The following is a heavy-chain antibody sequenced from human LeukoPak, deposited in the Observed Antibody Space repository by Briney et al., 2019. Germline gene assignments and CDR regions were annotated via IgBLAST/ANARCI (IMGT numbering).Heavy chain of an antibody. D-gene: IGHD2-15*01. V-gene: IGHV4-34*01. J-gene: IGHJ5*02. CDR2: INHSGST. CDR3: ARGRKPWNYCSGGSCLSNWFDP. CDR1: GGSFSGYY. Sequence: PSETLSLTCAVYGGSFSGYYWSWIRQPPGKGLEWIGEINHSGSTNYNPSLKSRVTISVDTSKNQFSLKLSSVTAADTAVYYCARGRKPWNYCSGGSCLSNWFDPWGQGTLVTVSS.